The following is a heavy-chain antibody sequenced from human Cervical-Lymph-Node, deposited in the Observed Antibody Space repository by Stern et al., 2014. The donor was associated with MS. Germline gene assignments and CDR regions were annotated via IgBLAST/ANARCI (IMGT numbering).Heavy chain of an antibody. Sequence: ESGGGLVKPGESLRLSCAAFGFTFSDHYMSWVRQAPGKGLEWISDIMRTGDTIYYAYPVKGRFTIPRDNVKNSLYLQINSLRAEDAALYYCARGGSAYYYGMDVWGQGTAVTVSS. CDR3: ARGGSAYYYGMDV. V-gene: IGHV3-11*01. CDR1: GFTFSDHY. J-gene: IGHJ6*02. CDR2: IMRTGDTI.